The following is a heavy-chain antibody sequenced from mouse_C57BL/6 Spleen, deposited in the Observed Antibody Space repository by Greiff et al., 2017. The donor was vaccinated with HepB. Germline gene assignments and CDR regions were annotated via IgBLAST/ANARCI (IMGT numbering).Heavy chain of an antibody. V-gene: IGHV1-54*01. J-gene: IGHJ3*01. CDR3: ARGGWDEGFAY. CDR2: INTGSGGT. D-gene: IGHD4-1*01. CDR1: GYAFTNYL. Sequence: QVQLQQSGAELVRPGTSVKVSCKASGYAFTNYLIEWVKQRPGQGLEWIGVINTGSGGTNYNEKFKGKATLTADKSSSTAYMQLSSLTSEDSAVYFFARGGWDEGFAYWGQGTLVTVSA.